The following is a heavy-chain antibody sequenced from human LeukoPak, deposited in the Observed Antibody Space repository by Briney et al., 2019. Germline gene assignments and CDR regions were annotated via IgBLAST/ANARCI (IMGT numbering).Heavy chain of an antibody. V-gene: IGHV1-69*04. CDR3: ARDDYNNS. D-gene: IGHD4-4*01. J-gene: IGHJ5*02. Sequence: GASVKVSCKASGGTFSSYSISWVRQAPGQGLEWMGMIIPSLGIPNYAQRLQGRVTITADKSTSTAYMELSSLRSEDTAMYYCARDDYNNSWGQGTLVTVSS. CDR2: IIPSLGIP. CDR1: GGTFSSYS.